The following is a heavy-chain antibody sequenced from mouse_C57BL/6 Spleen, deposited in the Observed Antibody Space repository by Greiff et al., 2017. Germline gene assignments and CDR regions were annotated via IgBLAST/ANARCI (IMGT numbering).Heavy chain of an antibody. J-gene: IGHJ1*03. CDR1: GYTFTSYW. D-gene: IGHD1-1*01. CDR2: INPSNGGT. CDR3: ARGDYYGSSYAGYFDV. V-gene: IGHV1-53*01. Sequence: QVQLQQSGTELVKPGASVKLSCKASGYTFTSYWMHWVKQRPGQGLEWIGNINPSNGGTNYNEKFKSKATLTVDKSSSTAYMQLSSLTSEDSAVYYCARGDYYGSSYAGYFDVWGTGTTVTVSS.